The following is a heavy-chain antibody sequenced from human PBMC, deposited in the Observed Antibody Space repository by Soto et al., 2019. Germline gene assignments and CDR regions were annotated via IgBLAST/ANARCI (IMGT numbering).Heavy chain of an antibody. CDR1: GFTFSSYW. CDR2: INSDGSST. D-gene: IGHD6-19*01. V-gene: IGHV3-74*01. J-gene: IGHJ4*02. Sequence: PGGSLRLSCAASGFTFSSYWIHWVRQVPWKGPVWVSRINSDGSSTNYADSVKGRFTISRDNAKKTLYLQMNSLRAEDTAVYHCVRRLAVDGTFDYFGQRTLLTVSS. CDR3: VRRLAVDGTFDY.